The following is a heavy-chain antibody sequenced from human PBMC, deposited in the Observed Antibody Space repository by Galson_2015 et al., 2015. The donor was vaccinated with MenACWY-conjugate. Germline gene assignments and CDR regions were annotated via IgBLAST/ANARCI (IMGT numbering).Heavy chain of an antibody. CDR1: GFSFSTYY. J-gene: IGHJ6*03. CDR2: ISKSGSPI. V-gene: IGHV3-48*03. CDR3: ARVGTWIHQYFYYMDV. Sequence: SLRLSCAASGFSFSTYYMTWVRQAPGKGLEWLSYISKSGSPIYYADSVKGRFTISRDNIKKSLLLEMNSLRAGDTGVYYCARVGTWIHQYFYYMDVWGKGTTVTVSS. D-gene: IGHD5-18*01.